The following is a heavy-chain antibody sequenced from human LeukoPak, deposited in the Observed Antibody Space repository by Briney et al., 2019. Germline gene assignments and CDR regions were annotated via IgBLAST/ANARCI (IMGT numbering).Heavy chain of an antibody. CDR1: GGSISSSNYY. V-gene: IGHV4-39*01. J-gene: IGHJ1*01. Sequence: SETLSLTCTVSGGSISSSNYYWGWIRQPPGKGLEWIGNIYNSGTTYYNPSLKSRVTISVDTSKNQFSLKLSSVTAADTAVYYCARILLYSSSWPYQFEHWGQGTLVTVSS. D-gene: IGHD6-13*01. CDR3: ARILLYSSSWPYQFEH. CDR2: IYNSGTT.